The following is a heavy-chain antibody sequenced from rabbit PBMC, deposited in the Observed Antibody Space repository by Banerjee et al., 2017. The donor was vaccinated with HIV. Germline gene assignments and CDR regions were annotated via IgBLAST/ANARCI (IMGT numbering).Heavy chain of an antibody. CDR3: ARDLAGVTGWNFGL. Sequence: QSLEETGGGLVQPGGSLTLSCKASGFDFSSTYYVCWVRQAPGKGLEWIGCISAGSSGTTYYASWAKGRFTISKTSSTTVTLQMTSLTAADTATYFCARDLAGVTGWNFGLWGPGTLVTVS. CDR1: GFDFSSTYY. CDR2: ISAGSSGTT. J-gene: IGHJ4*01. V-gene: IGHV1S40*01. D-gene: IGHD4-1*01.